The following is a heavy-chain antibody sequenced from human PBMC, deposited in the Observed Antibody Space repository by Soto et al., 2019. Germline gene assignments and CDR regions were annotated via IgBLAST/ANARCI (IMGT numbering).Heavy chain of an antibody. D-gene: IGHD1-20*01. V-gene: IGHV4-34*01. Sequence: SETLSLTCAVYGGSFSGYYWSWIRQPPGKGLEWIGEINHSGSTNYNPSLKSRVTISVDTSKNQFSLKLSSVTAADTAVYYCARGNKYNWNYFDYWGQGTLVTVSS. J-gene: IGHJ4*02. CDR3: ARGNKYNWNYFDY. CDR2: INHSGST. CDR1: GGSFSGYY.